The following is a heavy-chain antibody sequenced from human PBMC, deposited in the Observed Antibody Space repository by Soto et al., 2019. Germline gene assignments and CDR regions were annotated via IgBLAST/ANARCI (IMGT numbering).Heavy chain of an antibody. Sequence: ASVKVSCKASGYTFTSYCISWVRQAPGQGLEWMGWISAYNGNTNYAQKLQGRVTMTTDTSTSTAYMELRSLRSDDTAVYYCASGGLVPHGTPGYFQHWGQGTLVTVSS. D-gene: IGHD3-9*01. V-gene: IGHV1-18*01. CDR1: GYTFTSYC. CDR2: ISAYNGNT. CDR3: ASGGLVPHGTPGYFQH. J-gene: IGHJ1*01.